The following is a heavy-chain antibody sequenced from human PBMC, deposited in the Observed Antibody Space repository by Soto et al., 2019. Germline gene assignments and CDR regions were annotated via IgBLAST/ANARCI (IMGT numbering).Heavy chain of an antibody. CDR1: GCTFNSYA. D-gene: IGHD6-6*01. CDR2: IIPIFGTA. J-gene: IGHJ6*02. Sequence: SVKVSCKASGCTFNSYAISWVRQAPGQGLEWMGGIIPIFGTADYAQKFQGRVTITAVESTSTAYMELSSLRSEDTAVYYCARGQSSSPYFGMDVWGQGTTVTVSS. CDR3: ARGQSSSPYFGMDV. V-gene: IGHV1-69*13.